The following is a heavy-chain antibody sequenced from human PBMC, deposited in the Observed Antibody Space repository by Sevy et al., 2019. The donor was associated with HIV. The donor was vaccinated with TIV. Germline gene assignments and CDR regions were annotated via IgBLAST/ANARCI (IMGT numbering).Heavy chain of an antibody. CDR3: AKGFCSGGTCPRDYYYYGMDV. V-gene: IGHV3-23*01. CDR1: EFTFSSYA. CDR2: ISGSGRYT. J-gene: IGHJ6*02. Sequence: GGSLRLSCAASEFTFSSYAMSWVRQAPGKGLEWVSSISGSGRYTYYADSVEGRVTISRDNSKNTLYVQMNSLRAEDTAVYYCAKGFCSGGTCPRDYYYYGMDVWGQGTTVTVSS. D-gene: IGHD2-15*01.